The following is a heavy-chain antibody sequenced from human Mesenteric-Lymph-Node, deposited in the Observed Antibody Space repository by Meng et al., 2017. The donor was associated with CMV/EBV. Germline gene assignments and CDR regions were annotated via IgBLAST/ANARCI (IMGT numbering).Heavy chain of an antibody. CDR1: GGSISSSSYC. CDR2: IYYSGTT. D-gene: IGHD2-8*02. J-gene: IGHJ6*02. CDR3: ARGVLEVSDYYYGMDV. V-gene: IGHV4-39*01. Sequence: SETLSLTCTVSGGSISSSSYCWGWIRQPPGKGLEWIGSIYYSGTTFYNPSLKSRVTISGDMSKNQFSLKLSSLTAADTAVFYCARGVLEVSDYYYGMDVWGQGTTVTVSS.